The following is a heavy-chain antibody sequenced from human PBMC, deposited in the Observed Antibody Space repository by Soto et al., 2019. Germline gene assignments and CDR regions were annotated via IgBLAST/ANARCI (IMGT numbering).Heavy chain of an antibody. CDR1: GFTFSNAW. CDR3: TTDATVAARYYGMDV. V-gene: IGHV3-15*01. D-gene: IGHD2-15*01. CDR2: IKSKTDGGTT. J-gene: IGHJ6*02. Sequence: PGGSLRLSCAASGFTFSNAWMSWLRQAPGKGLEWVGRIKSKTDGGTTDYAAPVKGRFTISRDDSKNTLYLQMNSLKTEDTAVYYCTTDATVAARYYGMDVWGQGTTVTVSS.